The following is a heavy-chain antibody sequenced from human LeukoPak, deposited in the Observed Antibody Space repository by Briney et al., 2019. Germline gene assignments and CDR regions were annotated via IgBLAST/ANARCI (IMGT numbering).Heavy chain of an antibody. D-gene: IGHD3-22*01. Sequence: GESLKISCKGSGYSFTSYWISWVRQMPGKGLEWMGRIDPSDSYTSYSPSFQGHVTISADKSISTAYLQWSSLKASDTAMYYCARTYYYDSSGLVPGYWGQGTLVTVSS. CDR3: ARTYYYDSSGLVPGY. J-gene: IGHJ4*02. CDR2: IDPSDSYT. CDR1: GYSFTSYW. V-gene: IGHV5-10-1*01.